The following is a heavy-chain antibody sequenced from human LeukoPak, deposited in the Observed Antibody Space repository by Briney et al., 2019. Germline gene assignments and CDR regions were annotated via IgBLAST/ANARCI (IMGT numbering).Heavy chain of an antibody. CDR1: DVSISSYY. V-gene: IGHV4-4*07. CDR3: ARWAAAGERRENWFDP. Sequence: TPSETLSLTCTVSDVSISSYYWNWIRQPAGKGLEWIGRIYTNGITNYSPSLKSRVTMSVGTSKNQFSLNLNSATAADTAVYYCARWAAAGERRENWFDPWGQGTLVTVSS. CDR2: IYTNGIT. J-gene: IGHJ5*02. D-gene: IGHD6-13*01.